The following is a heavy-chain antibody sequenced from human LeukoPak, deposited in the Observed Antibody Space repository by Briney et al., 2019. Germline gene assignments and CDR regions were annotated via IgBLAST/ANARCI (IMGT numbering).Heavy chain of an antibody. CDR3: ARLRVGATSYIDY. CDR2: INHSGST. D-gene: IGHD1-26*01. J-gene: IGHJ4*02. Sequence: SETLSLTCAVYGGSFSGYYWSWIRQPPGKGLEWIGEINHSGSTNYNPSLKSRVTISVDTSKNQFSLKLSSVTAADTAVYYCARLRVGATSYIDYWGQGTLVTVSS. V-gene: IGHV4-34*01. CDR1: GGSFSGYY.